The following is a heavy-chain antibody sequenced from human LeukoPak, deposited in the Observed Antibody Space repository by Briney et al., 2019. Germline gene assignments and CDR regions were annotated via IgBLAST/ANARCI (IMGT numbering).Heavy chain of an antibody. Sequence: GGSLRLSCAASGFTFSSYSMNWVRQAPGKGLEWVSSISSSSSYIYYADSVKGRFTISRDNAKNSLYLQMNSLRAEDTAVYYCARGEADSSGYPPFDPWGQGTLVTVSS. CDR2: ISSSSSYI. CDR3: ARGEADSSGYPPFDP. J-gene: IGHJ5*02. D-gene: IGHD3-22*01. V-gene: IGHV3-21*01. CDR1: GFTFSSYS.